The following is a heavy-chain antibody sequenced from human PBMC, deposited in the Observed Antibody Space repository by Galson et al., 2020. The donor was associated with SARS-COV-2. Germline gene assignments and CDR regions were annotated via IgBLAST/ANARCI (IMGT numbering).Heavy chain of an antibody. D-gene: IGHD2-15*01. V-gene: IGHV3-9*01. CDR3: AKIGGGLAY. CDR2: ISWNSGSI. CDR1: GFTFDDYA. J-gene: IGHJ4*02. Sequence: SLKISCAASGFTFDDYAMHWVRQAPGKGLEWVSGISWNSGSIGYADSVKGRFTISRDNAKNSLYLQMNSLRAEDTALYYCAKIGGGLAYWGQGTLVTVSS.